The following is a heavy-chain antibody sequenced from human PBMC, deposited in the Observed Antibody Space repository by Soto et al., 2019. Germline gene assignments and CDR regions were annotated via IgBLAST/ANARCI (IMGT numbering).Heavy chain of an antibody. Sequence: EVHLSESGGGVVQPGGSLRLSCVVSGFTFSDYAMDWVRQAPGKGLEWVSEISATGGTTNYADTVKGRDTISRDNANNPRYLQLTNLRAEDTAMFYCAKASSAWSGSKNYYFDTWGQGALVTVSS. J-gene: IGHJ4*02. CDR1: GFTFSDYA. D-gene: IGHD6-19*01. CDR3: AKASSAWSGSKNYYFDT. V-gene: IGHV3-23*01. CDR2: ISATGGTT.